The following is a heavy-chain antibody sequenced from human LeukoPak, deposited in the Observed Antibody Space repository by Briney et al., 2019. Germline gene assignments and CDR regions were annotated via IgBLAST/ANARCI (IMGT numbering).Heavy chain of an antibody. CDR3: AKGMSGSCYSGLRC. Sequence: GGSLRLSCAASGFTFSGSAMTWVRQAPGKGLEWVSVISGSGDSTFYADSVKGRFTISRDSSKNTVYLQMNSLRAGDTAIYYCAKGMSGSCYSGLRCWGQGTLVTVSS. V-gene: IGHV3-23*01. J-gene: IGHJ4*02. CDR2: ISGSGDST. CDR1: GFTFSGSA. D-gene: IGHD2-15*01.